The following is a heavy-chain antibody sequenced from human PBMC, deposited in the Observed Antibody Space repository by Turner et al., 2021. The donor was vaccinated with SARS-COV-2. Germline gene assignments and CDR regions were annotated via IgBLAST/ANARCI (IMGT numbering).Heavy chain of an antibody. D-gene: IGHD5-18*01. CDR2: ISGSGGRT. Sequence: EVQLLESGGGVVQPGGSLRLSCAASGFAFSNYGMSWVRQDPGEGLEWVSSISGSGGRTQYVDAVKGRFTISRDNSKNTVYLQMNSLRTEDTAVYYCAKVYSYAVLDYWGQGTLLTVSS. CDR1: GFAFSNYG. CDR3: AKVYSYAVLDY. J-gene: IGHJ4*02. V-gene: IGHV3-23*01.